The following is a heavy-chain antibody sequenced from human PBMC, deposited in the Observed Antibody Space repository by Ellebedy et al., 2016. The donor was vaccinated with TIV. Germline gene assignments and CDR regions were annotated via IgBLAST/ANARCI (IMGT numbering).Heavy chain of an antibody. D-gene: IGHD3-10*01. V-gene: IGHV1-46*01. Sequence: ASVKVSCKASGNTFTAYYFHWVRQAPGQGLEWVGIISPSGSSTKYAQKFEGRVSLTRDTSTSAVYMEVTSLTPEDTAIYYCARSRNSYFDPWGQGTLVTVSA. CDR3: ARSRNSYFDP. CDR1: GNTFTAYY. J-gene: IGHJ5*02. CDR2: ISPSGSST.